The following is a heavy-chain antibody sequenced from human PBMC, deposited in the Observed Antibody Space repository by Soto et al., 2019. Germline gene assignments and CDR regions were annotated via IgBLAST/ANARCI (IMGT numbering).Heavy chain of an antibody. CDR3: AKDQSNTNIVVVPAAIDY. CDR1: GFTFSSYG. CDR2: ISYDGSNK. D-gene: IGHD2-2*01. Sequence: GGSLRLSCAASGFTFSSYGMHWVRQAPGKGLEWVAVISYDGSNKYYADSVKGRFTISRDNSKNTLYLQMNSLRAEDTAVYYCAKDQSNTNIVVVPAAIDYWGQGTLVTVSS. J-gene: IGHJ4*02. V-gene: IGHV3-30*18.